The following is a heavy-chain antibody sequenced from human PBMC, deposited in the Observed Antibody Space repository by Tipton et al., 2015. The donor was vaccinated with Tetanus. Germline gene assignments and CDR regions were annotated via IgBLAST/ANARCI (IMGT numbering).Heavy chain of an antibody. V-gene: IGHV4-34*01. CDR1: GGSFSDNF. D-gene: IGHD6-13*01. Sequence: TLSLTCAVHGGSFSDNFWSWIRQSPGKGLEWIGKINYAGSTNYNPSLKSRVTMSVATSKKEVSLKLKSVTAADTAVYYCAAAIVRWFDPWGQGTLVTVSS. J-gene: IGHJ5*02. CDR3: AAAIVRWFDP. CDR2: INYAGST.